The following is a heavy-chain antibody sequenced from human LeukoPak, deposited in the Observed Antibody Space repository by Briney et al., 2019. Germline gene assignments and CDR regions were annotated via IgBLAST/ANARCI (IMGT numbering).Heavy chain of an antibody. CDR3: ARGPRENWFDP. V-gene: IGHV4-34*01. CDR1: GGSFSGYY. J-gene: IGHJ5*02. Sequence: SETLSLTCAIYGGSFSGYYWSWIRQPPGKGLEWTGEINHSGSTNYNPSLKSRVTISVDTSKNQFSLKLSSVTAADTAVYYCARGPRENWFDPWGQGTLVTVSS. CDR2: INHSGST. D-gene: IGHD5-24*01.